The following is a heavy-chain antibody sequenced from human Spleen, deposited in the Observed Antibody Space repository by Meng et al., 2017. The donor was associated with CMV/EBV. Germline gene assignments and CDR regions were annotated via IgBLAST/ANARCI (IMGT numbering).Heavy chain of an antibody. CDR1: GFTFSDYY. J-gene: IGHJ4*02. CDR3: ARVEIAMTVVVESGYFDC. V-gene: IGHV3-11*01. Sequence: GESLKISCAASGFTFSDYYMSWIRQAPGKGLEWVSYINNSGRTIHYADSVKGRFTISRDNAKKSLFLQMNSLRVEDTAVYYCARVEIAMTVVVESGYFDCWGQGTLVTVSS. CDR2: INNSGRTI. D-gene: IGHD3-22*01.